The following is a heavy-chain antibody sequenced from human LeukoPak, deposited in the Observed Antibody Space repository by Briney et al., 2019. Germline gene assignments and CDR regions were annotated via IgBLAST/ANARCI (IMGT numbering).Heavy chain of an antibody. D-gene: IGHD2-21*02. J-gene: IGHJ4*02. CDR3: ARGLVVTAIRGNVHFDY. V-gene: IGHV3-30*04. CDR1: GFTFSSYA. CDR2: ISYDGSNK. Sequence: GGSLRLSCAASGFTFSSYAMHWVRQAPGKGLEWVAVISYDGSNKYYADSVKGRFTISRDNSKNTLYLQMNSLRAEDTAVYYCARGLVVTAIRGNVHFDYWGQGTWSPSPQ.